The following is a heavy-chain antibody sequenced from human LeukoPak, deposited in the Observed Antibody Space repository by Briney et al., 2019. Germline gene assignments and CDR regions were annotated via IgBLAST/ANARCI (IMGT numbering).Heavy chain of an antibody. CDR2: IKQDGSEK. V-gene: IGHV3-7*01. J-gene: IGHJ4*02. CDR3: ARETSITVIVVVITTAGYFDY. D-gene: IGHD3-22*01. CDR1: GSTFSSYW. Sequence: GGSLRLSCAASGSTFSSYWMSWARQAPGKGLEWVANIKQDGSEKYYVDSVKGRFTISRDNAKNSLYLQMNSLRAEDTAVYYCARETSITVIVVVITTAGYFDYWGQGTLVTVSS.